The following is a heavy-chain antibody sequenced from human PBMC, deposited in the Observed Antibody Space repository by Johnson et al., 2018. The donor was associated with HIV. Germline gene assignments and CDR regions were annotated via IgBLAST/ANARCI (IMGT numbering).Heavy chain of an antibody. CDR3: AKDRDLDDAFDI. CDR1: RFTFSSYC. CDR2: IRYDGSNK. V-gene: IGHV3-30*02. J-gene: IGHJ3*02. Sequence: VQLVESGGGVVQPGGSLRLSCAASRFTFSSYCMHWVRQAPGKGLEWVAFIRYDGSNKYYADSVKGRFTISRDNSKNTLYLQMNSLRAEDTAVYYCAKDRDLDDAFDIWGQGTMVTVSS.